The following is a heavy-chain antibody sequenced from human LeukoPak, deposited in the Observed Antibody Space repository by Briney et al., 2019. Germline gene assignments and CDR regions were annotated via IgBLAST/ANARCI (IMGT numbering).Heavy chain of an antibody. Sequence: GGSLRLSCAASEFTFNSYSFNWIRQPPGEGLDWVSSISSGSTYIYYSDSVKGRFTVSRDNAKNSLYLQMNNLRAEDTAVYYCARDPFYYDAAGSDDYWGQGTLVTVSS. CDR2: ISSGSTYI. CDR1: EFTFNSYS. J-gene: IGHJ4*02. CDR3: ARDPFYYDAAGSDDY. D-gene: IGHD3-22*01. V-gene: IGHV3-21*01.